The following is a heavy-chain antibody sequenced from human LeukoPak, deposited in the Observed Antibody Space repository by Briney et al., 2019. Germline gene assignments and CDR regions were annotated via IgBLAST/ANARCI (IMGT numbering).Heavy chain of an antibody. CDR2: IYHSGST. J-gene: IGHJ4*02. Sequence: SETLSLTCTVSGYSISSGYYWGWIRQPPGKGLEWIGSIYHSGSTHYNPSLKSRVTISVDTSKNQFSLKLSSVTAADTAVYYCARAQGPDYWGQGTLVTVSS. CDR1: GYSISSGYY. V-gene: IGHV4-38-2*02. CDR3: ARAQGPDY.